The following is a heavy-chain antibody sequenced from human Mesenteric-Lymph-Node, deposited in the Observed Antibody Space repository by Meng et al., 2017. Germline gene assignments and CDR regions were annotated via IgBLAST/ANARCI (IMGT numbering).Heavy chain of an antibody. J-gene: IGHJ5*02. V-gene: IGHV1-2*06. Sequence: ASVKVSCKASGYTLSGYYIHWLRQAPGQRLEWMGRINPDTGVTNYAQKFQVRVTMTRDTSSNTAYMELSSLRSEDTAVYYCARGLIVVMTAILPGWFDPWGQGTLVTVSS. CDR2: INPDTGVT. CDR3: ARGLIVVMTAILPGWFDP. D-gene: IGHD2-21*02. CDR1: GYTLSGYY.